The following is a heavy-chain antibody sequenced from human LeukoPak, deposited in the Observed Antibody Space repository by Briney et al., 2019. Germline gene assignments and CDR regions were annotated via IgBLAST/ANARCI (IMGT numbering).Heavy chain of an antibody. J-gene: IGHJ4*02. V-gene: IGHV3-48*01. Sequence: GGSLRLSCAASGFTFSSYSMNWVRQAPGKGLGWISYIGISSGNTKYADSVKGRFTISGDKAKNSVYLQMNSLRVEDTAVYYCARDTKYAFDNWGQGTLVTVSS. CDR2: IGISSGNT. D-gene: IGHD2-2*01. CDR3: ARDTKYAFDN. CDR1: GFTFSSYS.